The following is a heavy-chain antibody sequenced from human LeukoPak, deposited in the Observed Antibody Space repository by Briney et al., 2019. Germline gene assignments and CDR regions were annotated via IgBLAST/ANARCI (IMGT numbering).Heavy chain of an antibody. V-gene: IGHV3-7*05. CDR2: IKQDGSEK. CDR1: GFTFSSYW. J-gene: IGHJ4*02. Sequence: GGSLRLSCAASGFTFSSYWMSWVRQAPRKELEWVANIKQDGSEKYYVDSVKGRFTISRDNAKNSLYLQMNSLRAEDTAVYYCATDPFGDSSQGDYWGQGTLVTVSS. CDR3: ATDPFGDSSQGDY. D-gene: IGHD3-22*01.